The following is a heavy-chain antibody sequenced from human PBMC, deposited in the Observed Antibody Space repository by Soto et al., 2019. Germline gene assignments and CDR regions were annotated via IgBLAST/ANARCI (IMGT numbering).Heavy chain of an antibody. CDR2: IKQDGSEK. CDR3: ARERGRWDSSRNDY. D-gene: IGHD6-13*01. Sequence: GGSLRLSCAASGFTFSSYWMSWVRQAPGKGLEWVANIKQDGSEKYYVDSVKGRFTISRANAKNSLYLQMNSLRAEDTAVYYCARERGRWDSSRNDYWGQGTLVTVSS. V-gene: IGHV3-7*01. J-gene: IGHJ4*02. CDR1: GFTFSSYW.